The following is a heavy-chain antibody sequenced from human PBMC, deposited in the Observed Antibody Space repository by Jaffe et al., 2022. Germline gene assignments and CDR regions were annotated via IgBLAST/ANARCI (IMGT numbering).Heavy chain of an antibody. Sequence: QVQLVQSGAEVKKPGASVKVSCKASGYTFTGYYMHWVRQAPGQGLEWMGRINPNSGGTNYAQKFQGRVTMTRDTSISTAYMELSRLRSDDTAVYYCARDRLKSIFGVVMLMSGDAFDIWGQGTMVTVSS. V-gene: IGHV1-2*06. CDR1: GYTFTGYY. CDR2: INPNSGGT. CDR3: ARDRLKSIFGVVMLMSGDAFDI. D-gene: IGHD3-3*01. J-gene: IGHJ3*02.